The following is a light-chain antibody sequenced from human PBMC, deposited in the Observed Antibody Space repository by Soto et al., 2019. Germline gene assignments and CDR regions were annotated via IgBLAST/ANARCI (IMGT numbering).Light chain of an antibody. CDR2: EVG. V-gene: IGLV2-14*01. CDR1: SSDIGGYKY. Sequence: QSVLTQPASVSGSPGQSITISCTGTSSDIGGYKYVSWYQQHPGKAPKLVIYEVGDRPSGVSNRFSGSKSGNTASLTISRLQAEDEADYYCSSYTTSGTLVFGGGTQLTVL. CDR3: SSYTTSGTLV. J-gene: IGLJ7*01.